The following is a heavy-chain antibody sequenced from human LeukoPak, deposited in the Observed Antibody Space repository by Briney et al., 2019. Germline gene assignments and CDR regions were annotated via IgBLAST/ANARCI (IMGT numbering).Heavy chain of an antibody. D-gene: IGHD2-21*01. V-gene: IGHV3-66*01. CDR3: AREVAPLYFHYGMDV. J-gene: IGHJ6*01. CDR1: GFSVSSNY. Sequence: GGSLRLSCAASGFSVSSNYMSWVRQAPAKGLEWVSVLYSGPSTYYADSVKGRFTISRDSSKNTLYLQMNSLGAEDTAVYYCAREVAPLYFHYGMDVWGEGTTVTVSS. CDR2: LYSGPST.